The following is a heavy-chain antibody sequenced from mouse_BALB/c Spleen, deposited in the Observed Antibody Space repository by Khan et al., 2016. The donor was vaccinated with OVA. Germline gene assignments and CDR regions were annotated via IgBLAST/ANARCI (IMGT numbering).Heavy chain of an antibody. D-gene: IGHD1-1*02. J-gene: IGHJ3*01. V-gene: IGHV5-6*02. CDR3: ARLAYYYNSEGFAY. CDR2: ISSGGHYT. Sequence: DVKLVESGGDLVKPGGSLKLSCAASGFTFSTYGMSWVRQTPDMRLEWVATISSGGHYTYYPDSVKGRFTISRDNAKNPLYLQMSSLKAEETAIYYCARLAYYYNSEGFAYWGQGTLVTVSA. CDR1: GFTFSTYG.